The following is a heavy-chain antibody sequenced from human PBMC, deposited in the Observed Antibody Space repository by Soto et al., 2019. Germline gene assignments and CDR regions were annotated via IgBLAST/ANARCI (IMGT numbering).Heavy chain of an antibody. CDR1: GDSISNNGYS. J-gene: IGHJ5*02. CDR2: SSYTGDT. CDR3: ARIVVGDNDDL. D-gene: IGHD2-15*01. Sequence: SQTRSRTCTVSGDSISNNGYSWTWIRQPPGKGLEWISYSSYTGDTNYNPSLKSRVTISVDTSRNQFSLTLTSVPAADPAVDFCARIVVGDNDDLWGQGSLVTVSS. V-gene: IGHV4-61*05.